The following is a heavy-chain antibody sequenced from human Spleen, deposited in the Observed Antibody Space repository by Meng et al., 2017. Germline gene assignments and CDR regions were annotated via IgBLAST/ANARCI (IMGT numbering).Heavy chain of an antibody. Sequence: GGSLRLSCAASGFTFSDYYMSWIRQAPGKGLEWVSYISSSGSTIYYADSVKGRFTISRDNAKNSLYLQMNSLRAEDTAVYYCARDQNYYDSSGYYYAFYYFDYWGQGTLVTVSS. V-gene: IGHV3-11*04. CDR1: GFTFSDYY. J-gene: IGHJ4*02. CDR3: ARDQNYYDSSGYYYAFYYFDY. CDR2: ISSSGSTI. D-gene: IGHD3-22*01.